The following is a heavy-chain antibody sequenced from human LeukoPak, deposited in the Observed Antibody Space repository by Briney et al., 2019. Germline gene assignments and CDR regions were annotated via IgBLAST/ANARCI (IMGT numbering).Heavy chain of an antibody. CDR2: INPNSGGT. Sequence: ASVKVSCKASGYTFTGYYMHWVRQAPGQGLEWMGWINPNSGGTNYAQKFQGRVTMTRDTSISTGYMELSSLRADDTAVYYCARINVKGYYYGMDVWGQGTTVTVSS. J-gene: IGHJ6*02. CDR3: ARINVKGYYYGMDV. CDR1: GYTFTGYY. V-gene: IGHV1-2*02.